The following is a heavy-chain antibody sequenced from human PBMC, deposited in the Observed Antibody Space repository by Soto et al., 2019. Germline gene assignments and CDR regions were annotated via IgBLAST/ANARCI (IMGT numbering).Heavy chain of an antibody. V-gene: IGHV1-69*02. CDR3: ARGSGGNKWGINNRAV. J-gene: IGHJ6*01. CDR1: GGTLSSYR. Sequence: QVQLVQSGPEVKKPGSSVKVSCKTSGGTLSSYRISWVRQAPGQGLEWGGRIITFVGRANVAQQFQGKVTLTADRSTHTPYLEVRRATRLETPVYCCARGSGGNKWGINNRAVWGPGAPFTFP. CDR2: IITFVGRA. D-gene: IGHD3-16*01.